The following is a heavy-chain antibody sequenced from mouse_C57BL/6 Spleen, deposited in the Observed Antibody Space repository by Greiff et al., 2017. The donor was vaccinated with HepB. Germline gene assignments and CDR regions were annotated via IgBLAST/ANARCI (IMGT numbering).Heavy chain of an antibody. CDR3: ARGSNDYAMDY. CDR2: IYPSDSET. J-gene: IGHJ4*01. V-gene: IGHV1-61*01. D-gene: IGHD2-5*01. CDR1: GYTFTSYW. Sequence: QVQLQQPGAELVRPGSSVKLSCKASGYTFTSYWMDWVKQRPGQGLEWIGNIYPSDSETHYNQKFKDKATLTVDKSSSTAYMQLSSLTSEDSAVYYCARGSNDYAMDYWGQGTSVTVSS.